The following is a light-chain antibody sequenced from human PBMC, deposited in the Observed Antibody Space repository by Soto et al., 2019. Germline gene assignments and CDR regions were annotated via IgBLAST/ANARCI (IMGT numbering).Light chain of an antibody. CDR1: SSDVGGYNY. V-gene: IGLV2-14*01. J-gene: IGLJ1*01. CDR3: RSYTSSSTLNV. CDR2: DVS. Sequence: QSALTQPASVSGSPGQSITISCTGTSSDVGGYNYVSWYQQHPGQAPKLMIYDVSNRPSGVSNRFSGSKSGNTASLTISGLQAEDEAEYYCRSYTSSSTLNVFGTGTKLPS.